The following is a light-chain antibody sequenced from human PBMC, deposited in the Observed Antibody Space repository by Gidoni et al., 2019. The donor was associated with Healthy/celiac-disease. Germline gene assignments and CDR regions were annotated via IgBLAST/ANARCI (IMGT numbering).Light chain of an antibody. V-gene: IGLV1-40*01. Sequence: QSVLTQPPSVSGAPGQRVTISCTGSSSNSAAGYDVHWYQQLPGTAPKLLIYGTSNRPSGVPDRFSGSKSGTSASLAITGLQAEDEADYYCQSYDSSLSGSLFGGGTKLTVL. J-gene: IGLJ2*01. CDR3: QSYDSSLSGSL. CDR2: GTS. CDR1: SSNSAAGYD.